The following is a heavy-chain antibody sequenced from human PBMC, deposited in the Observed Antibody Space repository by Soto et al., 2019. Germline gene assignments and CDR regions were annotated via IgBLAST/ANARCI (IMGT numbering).Heavy chain of an antibody. CDR2: ISLGGGST. V-gene: IGHV3-23*01. CDR1: GFTFSRFD. J-gene: IGHJ4*02. D-gene: IGHD2-15*01. Sequence: EVQLLESGGGLVQPGGSLRLSCAASGFTFSRFDMSWVRQAPGKGLQWVAGISLGGGSTYYTDSVKRRFTISRDNSENTLYLQINSLRGEDTAVYYCAKTVSIAVVAAPNFDSWGQGTLVTFSS. CDR3: AKTVSIAVVAAPNFDS.